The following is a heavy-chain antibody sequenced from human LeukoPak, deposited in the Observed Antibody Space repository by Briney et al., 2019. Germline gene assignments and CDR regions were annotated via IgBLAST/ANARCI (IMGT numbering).Heavy chain of an antibody. CDR2: ISGSGGAI. J-gene: IGHJ4*02. V-gene: IGHV3-11*04. CDR3: ARDRRTYYYDSNTYWYDY. D-gene: IGHD3-22*01. Sequence: PGGSLRLSCAASGFTFSDYYMSWIRQAPGKGLEWVSYISGSGGAIYYADSVKGRFTISRDNAKNSLYLQMNSLRAEDTAVYYCARDRRTYYYDSNTYWYDYWGQGTLVTVSS. CDR1: GFTFSDYY.